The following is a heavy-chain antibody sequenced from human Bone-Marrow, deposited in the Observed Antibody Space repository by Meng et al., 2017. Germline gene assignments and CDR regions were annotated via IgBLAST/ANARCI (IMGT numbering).Heavy chain of an antibody. D-gene: IGHD2-15*01. J-gene: IGHJ3*02. CDR1: GFTFSSYS. Sequence: GESLKISCAASGFTFSSYSMNWVRQAPGKGLEWVSSISSSSSYIYYADSVKGRFTISRDNARNSLCLQMNSLRAEDTAMYYCARDTVVVVAATSDAFDIWGQGTMVTVSS. CDR2: ISSSSSYI. V-gene: IGHV3-21*01. CDR3: ARDTVVVVAATSDAFDI.